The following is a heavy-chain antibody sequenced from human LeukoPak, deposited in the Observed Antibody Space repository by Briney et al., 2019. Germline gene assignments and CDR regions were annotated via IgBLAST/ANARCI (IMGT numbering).Heavy chain of an antibody. CDR1: GGSVTSGDYY. Sequence: PSETLSLTCTLSGGSVTSGDYYWNWVRQPPGKGLEWIAYISYSASTYYNASLKSRLTISIDSSENQFSLKLSSVTAADTAVYYCARVSPSGAFDIWGQGTMVTVSS. V-gene: IGHV4-30-4*01. J-gene: IGHJ3*02. CDR3: ARVSPSGAFDI. CDR2: ISYSAST.